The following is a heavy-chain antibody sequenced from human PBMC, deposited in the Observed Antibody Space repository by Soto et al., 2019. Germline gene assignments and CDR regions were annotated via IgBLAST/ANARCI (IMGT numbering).Heavy chain of an antibody. V-gene: IGHV3-48*04. CDR1: AFTFSIYS. D-gene: IGHD4-17*01. J-gene: IGHJ4*02. CDR3: ARDVDADFRTDFDY. Sequence: PGGSLRLSCAASAFTFSIYSMNWVRQAPGKGLEWISYISGNGEIIQYAASARGRFTISRDNAENSVYLEMDSLRAEDTALYYCARDVDADFRTDFDYWGRGTLVTV. CDR2: ISGNGEII.